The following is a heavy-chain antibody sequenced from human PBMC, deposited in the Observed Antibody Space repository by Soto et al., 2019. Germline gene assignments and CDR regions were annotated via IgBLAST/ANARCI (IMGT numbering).Heavy chain of an antibody. CDR3: ARYHWDCSGGGCNPHQLNFFAMDV. J-gene: IGHJ6*02. CDR1: GFTFNDYA. Sequence: QVHLVESGGGGVQPGRSKRLSCVVSGFTFNDYAIHWVRQAPGKGLEWVAVISFDGNNKFYADSVKGRFTISRDRSKTTAYLQMNNLRAEDTAVYYCARYHWDCSGGGCNPHQLNFFAMDVWCQGTTVTVSS. V-gene: IGHV3-30*03. D-gene: IGHD2-15*01. CDR2: ISFDGNNK.